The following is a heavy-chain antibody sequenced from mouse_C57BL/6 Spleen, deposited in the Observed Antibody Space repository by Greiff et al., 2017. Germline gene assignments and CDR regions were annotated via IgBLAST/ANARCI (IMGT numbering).Heavy chain of an antibody. J-gene: IGHJ2*01. CDR3: AREPNYYGSSTGDY. CDR2: IYPGDGDT. D-gene: IGHD1-1*01. V-gene: IGHV1-82*01. Sequence: QVQLQQSGPELVKPGASVKISCKASGYAFSSSWMNWVKQRPGKGLEWIGRIYPGDGDTNYNGKFKGKATLTADKSSSTAYMQLSSLTSEDSAVYFCAREPNYYGSSTGDYWGQGTTLTVSS. CDR1: GYAFSSSW.